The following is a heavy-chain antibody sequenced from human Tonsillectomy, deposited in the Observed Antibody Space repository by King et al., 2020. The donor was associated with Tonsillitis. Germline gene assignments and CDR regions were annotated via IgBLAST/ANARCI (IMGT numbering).Heavy chain of an antibody. CDR1: GFSLSTSGMC. J-gene: IGHJ4*02. V-gene: IGHV2-70D*14. CDR3: ARTLGTYGARDRFDY. Sequence: VTLKESGPALVKATQTLTLTCTFSGFSLSTSGMCVSWIRQPPGTALEWLARIDWGDDKFYSTFLKTRRTIYKDTSKNQVVLIMTNVDPVDTATYYCARTLGTYGARDRFDYWGQGTLVTVSS. CDR2: IDWGDDK. D-gene: IGHD1-1*01.